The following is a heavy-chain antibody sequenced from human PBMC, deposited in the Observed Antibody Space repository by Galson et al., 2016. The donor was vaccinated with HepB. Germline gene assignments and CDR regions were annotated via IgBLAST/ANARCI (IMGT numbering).Heavy chain of an antibody. CDR2: IKYDGSEK. CDR1: GFTFSSYW. V-gene: IGHV3-7*03. Sequence: SLRLSCAASGFTFSSYWMTWVRQAPGKGLEWGANIKYDGSEKYYLDSVKGRFTISRDNAKNSLYLQMNSLRAEDTAVYYCARVRVGFHYWGQGTLVTVSS. CDR3: ARVRVGFHY. J-gene: IGHJ4*02. D-gene: IGHD3-16*01.